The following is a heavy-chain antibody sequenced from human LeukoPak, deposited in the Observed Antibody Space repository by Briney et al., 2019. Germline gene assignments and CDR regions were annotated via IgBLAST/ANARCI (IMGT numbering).Heavy chain of an antibody. D-gene: IGHD1-26*01. J-gene: IGHJ4*02. CDR2: IWYDGSNK. CDR1: RFTFSSYG. V-gene: IGHV3-33*01. CDR3: ARSWEWELLGGFDY. Sequence: GGSLRLSCAASRFTFSSYGMHWVRQAPGKGLEWVAVIWYDGSNKYYADSVKGRFTISRDNSKNTLYLQMNSLRAEDTAVYYCARSWEWELLGGFDYWGQGTLVTVSS.